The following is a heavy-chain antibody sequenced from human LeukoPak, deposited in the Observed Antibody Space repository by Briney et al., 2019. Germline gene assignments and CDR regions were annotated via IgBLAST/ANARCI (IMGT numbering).Heavy chain of an antibody. CDR2: IYHSGST. CDR1: GGSISSGGYS. D-gene: IGHD5-18*01. CDR3: ARGPIQLWSLPY. Sequence: SETLSLTCAVSGGSISSGGYSWSWIRQPPGKGLEWIGYIYHSGSTYYNPSLKSRVTISVDRSKNQFSLKLSSVTAADTAVYYCARGPIQLWSLPYWGQGTLVTVSS. V-gene: IGHV4-30-2*01. J-gene: IGHJ4*02.